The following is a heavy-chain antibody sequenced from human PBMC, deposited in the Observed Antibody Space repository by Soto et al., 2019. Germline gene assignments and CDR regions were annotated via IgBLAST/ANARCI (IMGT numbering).Heavy chain of an antibody. CDR3: ARESVDQNWFDP. J-gene: IGHJ5*02. V-gene: IGHV4-31*03. CDR1: GCSISSGGYY. CDR2: IYYSGST. Sequence: PPETLSPTCTVSGCSISSGGYYWSWIRQHPGKGLEWIGYIYYSGSTYYNPSLKSRVTISVDTSKNQFSLKLSSVTAADTAVYYCARESVDQNWFDPWGQGTLVTVSS.